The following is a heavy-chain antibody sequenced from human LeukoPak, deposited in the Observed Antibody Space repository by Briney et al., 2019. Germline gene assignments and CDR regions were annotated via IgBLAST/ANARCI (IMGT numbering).Heavy chain of an antibody. D-gene: IGHD6-13*01. CDR2: IYYSGST. J-gene: IGHJ4*02. CDR3: AREVAAAAPFGY. Sequence: SETLSLTCAVSGGSISSSNWLSGIRQPPGKGLEGIGNIYYSGSTSYNPSLKSRVTISVDTSKNQFSLKLNSVPAADPAVYYSAREVAAAAPFGYRGQGTLVTVSS. V-gene: IGHV4-61*01. CDR1: GGSISSSNW.